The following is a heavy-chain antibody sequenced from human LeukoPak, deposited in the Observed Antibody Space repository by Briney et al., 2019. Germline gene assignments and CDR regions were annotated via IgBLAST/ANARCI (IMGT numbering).Heavy chain of an antibody. Sequence: SQTLSLTCIVSGGSISRGSYYWNWIRQPAGKGLEWMGRSHNSGSTNYNPSLKSRVTISADTSKNQFSLSLSSVTAADTAVYYCARQTFGVLYFDSWGPGTLVIVSS. V-gene: IGHV4-61*02. CDR1: GGSISRGSYY. CDR2: SHNSGST. D-gene: IGHD3-10*01. J-gene: IGHJ4*02. CDR3: ARQTFGVLYFDS.